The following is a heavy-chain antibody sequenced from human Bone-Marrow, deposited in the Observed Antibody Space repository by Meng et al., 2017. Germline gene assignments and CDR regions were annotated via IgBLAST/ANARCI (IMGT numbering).Heavy chain of an antibody. J-gene: IGHJ4*02. CDR2: ISGSGGST. CDR3: AKQGRRGYYDSSGYWYYFDY. V-gene: IGHV3-23*01. CDR1: GITVSSNY. Sequence: GESLKISCAASGITVSSNYMSWVRQAPGKGLEWVSAISGSGGSTYYADSVKGRFTISRDNSKNTLYLQMNSLRAEDTAVYYCAKQGRRGYYDSSGYWYYFDYWGQGTLVTVSS. D-gene: IGHD3-22*01.